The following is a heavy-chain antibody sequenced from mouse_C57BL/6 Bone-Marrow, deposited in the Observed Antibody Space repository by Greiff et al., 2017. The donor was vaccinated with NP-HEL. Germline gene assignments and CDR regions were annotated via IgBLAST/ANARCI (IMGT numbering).Heavy chain of an antibody. CDR2: IYPRSSDT. CDR1: GYTFTSYG. J-gene: IGHJ3*01. D-gene: IGHD1-1*01. Sequence: QVQLQQSGAELARPGASVKLSCKASGYTFTSYGISWVKQRTGQGLEWIGEIYPRSSDTYYNEKFKGKATLTVDKSSSTAYMALRSLTSEDSAVYYCARMRGSGYSYDSSYVCAWFAYSDWGTLITVTA. CDR3: ARMRGSGYSYDSSYVCAWFAY. V-gene: IGHV1-81*01.